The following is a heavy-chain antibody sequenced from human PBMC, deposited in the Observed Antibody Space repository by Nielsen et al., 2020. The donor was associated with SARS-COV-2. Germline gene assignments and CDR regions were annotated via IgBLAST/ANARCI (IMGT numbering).Heavy chain of an antibody. V-gene: IGHV4-4*07. CDR1: GGSISTYY. CDR3: GGSYTTSSTHYYYYGMGV. Sequence: GSLRLSCSVSGGSISTYYWSWIRQPAGKGLEWIGRIYTSGSTNYNPSLKSRVTMSVDTSKNRFSLKLSSVTAADTAVYYCGGSYTTSSTHYYYYGMGVWGQGTTVTVSS. CDR2: IYTSGST. J-gene: IGHJ6*02. D-gene: IGHD6-6*01.